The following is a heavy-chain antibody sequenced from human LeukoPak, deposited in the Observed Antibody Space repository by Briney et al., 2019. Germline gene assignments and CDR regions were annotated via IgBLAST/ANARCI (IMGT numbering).Heavy chain of an antibody. CDR2: INHSGST. Sequence: KTSETLSLTCAVYGGSFSGYYWSWIRQPPGKGLEWIGEINHSGSTNYNPSLKSRVTISVDTSKNQFSLKLSSVTAADTAVYYCARVAVAGIHYWGQGTLVTVSS. CDR3: ARVAVAGIHY. CDR1: GGSFSGYY. V-gene: IGHV4-34*01. J-gene: IGHJ4*02. D-gene: IGHD6-19*01.